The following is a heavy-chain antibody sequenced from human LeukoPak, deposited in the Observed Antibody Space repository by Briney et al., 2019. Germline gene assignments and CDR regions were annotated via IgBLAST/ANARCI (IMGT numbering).Heavy chain of an antibody. V-gene: IGHV3-74*01. Sequence: PGGSLRLSCAASGFTFSSYWMHWVRQAPGKGLVWVSRINSDGSSTNYADSVKGRFTVSRDNAKNTLYLQMNSLGAEDTAVYYCARALGGPHPFDYWGQGTLVTVSS. J-gene: IGHJ4*02. CDR2: INSDGSST. CDR3: ARALGGPHPFDY. CDR1: GFTFSSYW. D-gene: IGHD1-26*01.